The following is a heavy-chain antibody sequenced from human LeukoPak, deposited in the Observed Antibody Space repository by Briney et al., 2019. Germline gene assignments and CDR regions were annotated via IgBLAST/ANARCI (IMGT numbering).Heavy chain of an antibody. V-gene: IGHV4-59*01. CDR1: GGSISSCY. CDR3: ARGWELLGFDY. CDR2: IYYSGST. J-gene: IGHJ4*02. Sequence: SETLSLTCTVSGGSISSCYGSWIRQPPGKGLEWIGYIYYSGSTNYNPSLKSRVTISVNTSKNQFSLKLSSVTAADTAVYYCARGWELLGFDYWGQGTLVTVSS. D-gene: IGHD1-26*01.